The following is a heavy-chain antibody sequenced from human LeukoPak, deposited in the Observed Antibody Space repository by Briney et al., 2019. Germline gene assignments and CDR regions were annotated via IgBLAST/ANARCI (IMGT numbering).Heavy chain of an antibody. J-gene: IGHJ6*03. CDR1: VYTFTSYS. CDR3: ARGPDTAYYYYMDV. Sequence: ASVKVSCKATVYTFTSYSMHWVRQATGQGLEWMGIINPSGGSTSYAQKFQGRVTMTRDMSTSTVYMELSSLRSEDTAVYYCARGPDTAYYYYMDVWGKGTTVTVSS. D-gene: IGHD2-21*02. CDR2: INPSGGST. V-gene: IGHV1-46*01.